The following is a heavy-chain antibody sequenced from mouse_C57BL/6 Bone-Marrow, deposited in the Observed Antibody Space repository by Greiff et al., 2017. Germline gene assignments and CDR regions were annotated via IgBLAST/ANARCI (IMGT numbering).Heavy chain of an antibody. V-gene: IGHV5-15*01. D-gene: IGHD2-4*01. CDR2: ISNLAYSI. CDR1: GFTFSDYG. Sequence: EVMLVESGGGLVQPGGSLKLSCAASGFTFSDYGMAWVRQAPRKGPAWVAFISNLAYSIYYADTVTGRFTISRENAKNTLYLEMSSLRSEDTAMYYCARWDYRFAYWGQGTLVTVSA. J-gene: IGHJ3*01. CDR3: ARWDYRFAY.